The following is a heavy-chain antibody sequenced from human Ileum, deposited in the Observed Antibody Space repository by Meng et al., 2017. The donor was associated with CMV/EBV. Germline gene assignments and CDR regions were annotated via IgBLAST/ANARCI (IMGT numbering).Heavy chain of an antibody. CDR1: GGSISTYY. Sequence: QVHLQESGPGLVKPPETLSLTCAVSGGSISTYYWTWVRRPAGKGLEWIGRINAGGSTNDNPSLKSRVTMSVDTSKNQFSLKVTSVTAADTAVYYCAREENTVNQFEYWGQGTLVTVSS. CDR2: INAGGST. J-gene: IGHJ4*02. CDR3: AREENTVNQFEY. V-gene: IGHV4-4*07. D-gene: IGHD4-17*01.